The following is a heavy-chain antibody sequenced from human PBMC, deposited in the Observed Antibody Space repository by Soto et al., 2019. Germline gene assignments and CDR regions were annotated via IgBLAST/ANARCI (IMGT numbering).Heavy chain of an antibody. CDR1: GYTFTSYG. J-gene: IGHJ6*02. V-gene: IGHV1-18*01. CDR3: ARDPWGATVTTGNYYYYGMDV. D-gene: IGHD4-17*01. Sequence: QVQLVQSGAEVKKPGASVKVSCKASGYTFTSYGISWVRQAPGQGLEWMGWISAYNGNTNYAQKLQGRVTMTTDTSTSTAYMELRSLRSDDTAVYYCARDPWGATVTTGNYYYYGMDVWGQGTTVTVSS. CDR2: ISAYNGNT.